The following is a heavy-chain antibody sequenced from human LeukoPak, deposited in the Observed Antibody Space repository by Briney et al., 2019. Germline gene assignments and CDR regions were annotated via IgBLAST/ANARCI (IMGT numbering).Heavy chain of an antibody. V-gene: IGHV1-69*05. Sequence: EASLKVSCTACGGTFTSYAISWVRQAPGQGLEWMGGIIPIFGTANYAQKFQGRVTITTDESTSTAYMELSSLRSEDAAVYYCAGTEGYCSGGSCYSDAFDIWGQGTMVTVSS. CDR1: GGTFTSYA. CDR2: IIPIFGTA. J-gene: IGHJ3*02. CDR3: AGTEGYCSGGSCYSDAFDI. D-gene: IGHD2-15*01.